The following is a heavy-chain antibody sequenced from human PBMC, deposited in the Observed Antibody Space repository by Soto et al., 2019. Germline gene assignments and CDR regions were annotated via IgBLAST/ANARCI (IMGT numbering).Heavy chain of an antibody. CDR1: GGSFSGYY. D-gene: IGHD2-2*01. V-gene: IGHV4-34*01. J-gene: IGHJ5*02. CDR3: ARAHARDIVVVPAQTAWFDP. CDR2: INHSGST. Sequence: PSETLSLTCAVYGGSFSGYYWSWIRQPPGKGLEWIGEINHSGSTNYNPSLKSRVTISVDTSKNQFSLKLSSVTAADTAVYYCARAHARDIVVVPAQTAWFDPWGQGTLVTVSS.